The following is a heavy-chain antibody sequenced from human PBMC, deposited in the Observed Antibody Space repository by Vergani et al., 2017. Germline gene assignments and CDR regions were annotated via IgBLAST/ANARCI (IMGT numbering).Heavy chain of an antibody. D-gene: IGHD6-13*01. Sequence: QVQLVQSGAEVTKPGASVKVSCKASGYTFPSYYMHWVRQAPGQGLEWMGIINPSAGSTSYARKVQRRVTMTRDPSTRAVYMELSSLRSEDTAVYYCAKGSISYLYSSTTLPDPWGQGTLVTVSS. CDR3: AKGSISYLYSSTTLPDP. V-gene: IGHV1-46*01. CDR1: GYTFPSYY. J-gene: IGHJ5*02. CDR2: INPSAGST.